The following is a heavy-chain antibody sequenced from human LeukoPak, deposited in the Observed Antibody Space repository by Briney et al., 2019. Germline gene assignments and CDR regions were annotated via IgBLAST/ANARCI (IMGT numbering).Heavy chain of an antibody. CDR2: IYTSGST. J-gene: IGHJ5*02. D-gene: IGHD3-10*01. V-gene: IGHV4-4*07. Sequence: PSETLSLTCTVSGGSISSYYWSWIRQPAGKGLEWIGRIYTSGSTKYNPSLKSRVTISVDTSKNQFSLKMSSVTAADTAVYYCARNHGSGRGEWFDPWGQGTLVTVSS. CDR3: ARNHGSGRGEWFDP. CDR1: GGSISSYY.